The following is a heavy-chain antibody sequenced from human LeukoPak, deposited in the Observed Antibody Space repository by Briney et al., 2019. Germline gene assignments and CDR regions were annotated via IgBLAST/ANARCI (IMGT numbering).Heavy chain of an antibody. Sequence: SETLSLTCAVSGGSINSSYWWSWVRQPPGKGLEWIGSIYHSGSTYYNPSLKSRVTISVDTSKNQFSLKLSSVTAADAAVYYCARGYCSGGSCYSYYYYNYMDVWGKGTTVTVSS. J-gene: IGHJ6*03. V-gene: IGHV4-4*02. CDR2: IYHSGST. D-gene: IGHD2-15*01. CDR3: ARGYCSGGSCYSYYYYNYMDV. CDR1: GGSINSSYW.